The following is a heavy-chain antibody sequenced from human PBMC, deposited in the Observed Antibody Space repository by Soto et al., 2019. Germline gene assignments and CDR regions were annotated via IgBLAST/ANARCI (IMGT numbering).Heavy chain of an antibody. Sequence: EVRLVETGGDLIQPGGSLRLSCAASGFIVSGNYMSWARQAPGKGLEWVSVIYSGGSTYYADSVKGRFTISRDNSKNTLYLQMNSLRADDTAVYYCARDGGLAEDGMDVWGQGTTVTVSS. V-gene: IGHV3-53*02. CDR1: GFIVSGNY. CDR2: IYSGGST. D-gene: IGHD3-10*01. CDR3: ARDGGLAEDGMDV. J-gene: IGHJ6*02.